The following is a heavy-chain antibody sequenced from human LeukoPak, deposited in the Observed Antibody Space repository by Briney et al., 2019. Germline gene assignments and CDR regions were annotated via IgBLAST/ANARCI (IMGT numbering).Heavy chain of an antibody. J-gene: IGHJ4*02. CDR2: ISGSGGST. CDR1: GFTFSSYA. V-gene: IGHV3-23*01. Sequence: PGGSLRLSCAASGFTFSSYAMTWVRQAPGKGLEWVSGISGSGGSTYYADSVKGRFTISRDNSKNTLYLQMNSLRAEDTAVYYCARDPSGTLFDFWGQGALVTVSS. CDR3: ARDPSGTLFDF. D-gene: IGHD1-26*01.